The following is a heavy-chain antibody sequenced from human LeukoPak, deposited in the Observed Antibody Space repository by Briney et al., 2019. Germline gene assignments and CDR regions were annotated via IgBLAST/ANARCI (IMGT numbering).Heavy chain of an antibody. D-gene: IGHD2-15*01. CDR3: ARGPPDCSGGSCLDAFDI. J-gene: IGHJ3*02. CDR1: GGSIGSGDYY. V-gene: IGHV4-30-4*08. CDR2: IYYSGST. Sequence: PSQTLSLTCTVSGGSIGSGDYYWSWIRQPPGKGLEWIGYIYYSGSTYYNPSLKSRVTISVDTSKNQFSLKLSSVTAADTAVYYCARGPPDCSGGSCLDAFDIWGQGTMVTVSS.